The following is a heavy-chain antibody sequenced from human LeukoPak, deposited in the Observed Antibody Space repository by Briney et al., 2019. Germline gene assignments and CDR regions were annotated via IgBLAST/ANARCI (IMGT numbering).Heavy chain of an antibody. Sequence: SGSGGSTYYADSVKGRFTISRDNSKNTLYLQMNSLRAEDTAVYYCAKLTKPRKVGAFVFDYWGQGTLVTVSS. V-gene: IGHV3-23*01. D-gene: IGHD1-26*01. CDR2: SGSGGST. J-gene: IGHJ4*02. CDR3: AKLTKPRKVGAFVFDY.